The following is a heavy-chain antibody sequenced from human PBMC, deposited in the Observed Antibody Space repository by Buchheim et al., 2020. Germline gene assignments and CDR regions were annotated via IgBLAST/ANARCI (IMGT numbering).Heavy chain of an antibody. J-gene: IGHJ3*02. CDR1: GGTFSSYT. V-gene: IGHV1-69*09. Sequence: QVQLVQSGAEVKKPGSSVKVSCKASGGTFSSYTISWVRQAPGQGLEWMGRIIPILGIANYAQKFQGRVTITTDKSTSTAYVELGSLRSDDTAVYYCARDPYSSSFHDAFDIWGQGT. D-gene: IGHD6-6*01. CDR3: ARDPYSSSFHDAFDI. CDR2: IIPILGIA.